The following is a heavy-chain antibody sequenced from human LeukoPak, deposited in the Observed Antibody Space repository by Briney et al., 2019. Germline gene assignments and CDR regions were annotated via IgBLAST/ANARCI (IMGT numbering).Heavy chain of an antibody. CDR1: GFTFTRYS. J-gene: IGHJ4*02. CDR3: TRDLEDGSGYYHFDS. D-gene: IGHD3-22*01. V-gene: IGHV3-21*01. Sequence: PGESLRLSCAASGFTFTRYSMNWVRQAPGKGLEWVSSISSRSTYTDYIDSVRGRFTISRDNGKNSVYLQLNSLRVEDTAIYFCTRDLEDGSGYYHFDSWSQGTLVTVS. CDR2: ISSRSTYT.